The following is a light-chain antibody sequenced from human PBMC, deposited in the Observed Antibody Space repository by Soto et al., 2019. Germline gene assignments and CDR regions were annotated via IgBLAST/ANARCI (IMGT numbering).Light chain of an antibody. Sequence: EIVLTQSPGTLSLSPGERATLSCRASQSVRSSYLAWYQQKPGQAPRLLIYGASIRATGIPDRFGGSGSGTDFTLTISRVEPEDFAVYYCQHYGDSAPFTFGPGTKVDVK. CDR2: GAS. J-gene: IGKJ3*01. CDR3: QHYGDSAPFT. V-gene: IGKV3-20*01. CDR1: QSVRSSY.